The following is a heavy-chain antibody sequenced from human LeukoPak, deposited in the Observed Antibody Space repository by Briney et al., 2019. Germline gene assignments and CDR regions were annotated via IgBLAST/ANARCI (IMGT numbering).Heavy chain of an antibody. Sequence: GGSLRLSCAASGFTFSSYSMNWVRQAPGKGLEWVSSISSSSSYIYYADSVKGRFTISRDNAKNSLYLQMNSLRAEDTAVYYCAREKGSGWYGFLDYWGQGTLVTVSS. CDR1: GFTFSSYS. V-gene: IGHV3-21*01. D-gene: IGHD6-19*01. CDR2: ISSSSSYI. CDR3: AREKGSGWYGFLDY. J-gene: IGHJ4*02.